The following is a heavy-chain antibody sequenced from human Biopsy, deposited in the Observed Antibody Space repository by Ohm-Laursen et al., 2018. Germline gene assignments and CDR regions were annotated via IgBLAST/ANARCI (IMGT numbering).Heavy chain of an antibody. Sequence: SLRLSCAASGFTFGHYAMHWVRQAPGKGLEWISLVWYDGTNEDYADSVKGRFTISRDNSKNTLYLQINTLTLDDTAFYYCARGLSSGWYGYFDVWGRGTLVTVSS. CDR2: VWYDGTNE. CDR3: ARGLSSGWYGYFDV. CDR1: GFTFGHYA. D-gene: IGHD6-19*01. J-gene: IGHJ2*01. V-gene: IGHV3-33*01.